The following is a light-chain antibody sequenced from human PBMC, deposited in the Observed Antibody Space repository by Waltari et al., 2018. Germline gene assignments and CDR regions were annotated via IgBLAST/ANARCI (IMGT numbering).Light chain of an antibody. V-gene: IGLV2-8*01. CDR1: SSDVGGYNY. CDR2: EVT. CDR3: SAYAGGSWV. Sequence: SALTQPPSASGSPGQSVTISCTGTSSDVGGYNYVSWYQQHPGKAPKLMIYEVTKRPSGVPGRFSGSKAGNTASLTVSVLQTEDEADYYCSAYAGGSWVFGGGTKLTVL. J-gene: IGLJ3*02.